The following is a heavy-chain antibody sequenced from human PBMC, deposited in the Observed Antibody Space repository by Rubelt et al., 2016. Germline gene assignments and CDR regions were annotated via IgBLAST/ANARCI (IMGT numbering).Heavy chain of an antibody. V-gene: IGHV3-48*04. CDR2: ISSSSSLI. CDR3: AREGQYSSSWSTYYYYGMDV. J-gene: IGHJ6*02. Sequence: GKGLEWVSYISSSSSLIYYADSVKGRFTISRDNAKNSLDLQMNSLRAEDTAVYYCAREGQYSSSWSTYYYYGMDVWGQGTTVTVSS. D-gene: IGHD6-13*01.